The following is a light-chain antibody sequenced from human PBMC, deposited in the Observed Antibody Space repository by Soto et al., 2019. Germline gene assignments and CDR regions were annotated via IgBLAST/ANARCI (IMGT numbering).Light chain of an antibody. V-gene: IGKV3-15*01. CDR3: QHYKNWRPWT. J-gene: IGKJ1*01. CDR1: QSIRSN. Sequence: IVMTQSPATLSVSPGERATLSCRASQSIRSNLAWYQQKPGQAPRLLMYGASTRATGIPARFSGSGSGTEFTLTINSLQSEDFAVYYCQHYKNWRPWTFGQGTKVEIK. CDR2: GAS.